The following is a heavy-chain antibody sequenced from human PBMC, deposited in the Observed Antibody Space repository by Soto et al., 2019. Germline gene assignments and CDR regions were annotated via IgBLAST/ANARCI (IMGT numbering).Heavy chain of an antibody. D-gene: IGHD6-13*01. V-gene: IGHV1-18*01. CDR1: GYTFTSYG. Sequence: QIQLVQSGTEVREPGASVKVSCQASGYTFTSYGVIWVRQAPGQGLELMGWISGYNNNKNNPQKYQARVTLTTDTSTRTAYMELRSLRSDDTAVYYCARVGAIAPAEGDYWGQGTLVTVSS. CDR2: ISGYNNNK. CDR3: ARVGAIAPAEGDY. J-gene: IGHJ4*02.